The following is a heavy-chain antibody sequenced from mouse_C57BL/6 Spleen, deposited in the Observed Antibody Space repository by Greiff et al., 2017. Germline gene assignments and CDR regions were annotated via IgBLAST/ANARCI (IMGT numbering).Heavy chain of an antibody. Sequence: QVQLQQPGAELVKPGASVKLSCKASGYTFTSYWMQWVKQRPGQGLEWIGEIDPSDSYTNYNQKFKDKATLTVDTSSSTAYMQLSSLTSEDSAVYYCARSGSNYGDFDVWGTGTTVTVSS. CDR2: IDPSDSYT. V-gene: IGHV1-50*01. D-gene: IGHD2-5*01. CDR3: ARSGSNYGDFDV. J-gene: IGHJ1*03. CDR1: GYTFTSYW.